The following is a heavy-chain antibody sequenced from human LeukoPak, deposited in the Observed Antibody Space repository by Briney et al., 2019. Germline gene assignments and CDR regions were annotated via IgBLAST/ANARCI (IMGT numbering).Heavy chain of an antibody. CDR2: IYHSGST. J-gene: IGHJ4*02. CDR3: ARAEITILFDY. CDR1: GGSISSYY. V-gene: IGHV4-59*12. D-gene: IGHD3-3*01. Sequence: PSETLPLTCTVSGGSISSYYWSWIRQPPGKGLEWIGYIYHSGSTYYNPSLKSRVTISVDRSKNQFSLKLSSVTAADTAVYYCARAEITILFDYWGQGTLVTVSS.